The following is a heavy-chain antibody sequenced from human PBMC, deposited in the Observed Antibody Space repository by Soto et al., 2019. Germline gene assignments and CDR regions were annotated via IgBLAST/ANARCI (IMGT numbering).Heavy chain of an antibody. Sequence: QVQLVQSGAEVKKPGASVKVSCKASGYIFINYGITWVRQAPGQGLEWMGWISGYNGNTKYADKLQGRVTMTTDTSTTTAYMELRSLRSDDTAVYYCVRDEVPAANWLDRWGQGTLVTVSS. CDR3: VRDEVPAANWLDR. D-gene: IGHD2-2*01. V-gene: IGHV1-18*01. CDR2: ISGYNGNT. CDR1: GYIFINYG. J-gene: IGHJ5*02.